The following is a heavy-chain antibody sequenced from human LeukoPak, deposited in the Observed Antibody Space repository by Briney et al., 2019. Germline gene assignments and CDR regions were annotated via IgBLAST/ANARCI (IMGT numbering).Heavy chain of an antibody. V-gene: IGHV3-30*18. CDR3: AKDHGSGWFDAFDI. Sequence: GGSLRLSCAASGFTFSSYGMHWVRQAPGKGLEWVAVISYDGSNKYYADSVKGRFTIFRDNSKNTLYLQMNSLRAEDTAVYYCAKDHGSGWFDAFDIWGQGTMVTVSS. D-gene: IGHD6-19*01. CDR1: GFTFSSYG. J-gene: IGHJ3*02. CDR2: ISYDGSNK.